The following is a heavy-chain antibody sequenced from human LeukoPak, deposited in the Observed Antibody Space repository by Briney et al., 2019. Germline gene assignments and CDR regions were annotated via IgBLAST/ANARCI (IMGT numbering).Heavy chain of an antibody. CDR1: GFTFSSYS. Sequence: GGSLRLSCAASGFTFSSYSMIWVRQAPGKGLEWVSYISSSSTTIYYADSVKGRFTISRDNAKNSLYLQMNSLRAEDTAVYYCSSYQLPDDYWGQGTLVTVSS. D-gene: IGHD2-2*01. J-gene: IGHJ4*02. CDR3: SSYQLPDDY. CDR2: ISSSSTTI. V-gene: IGHV3-48*04.